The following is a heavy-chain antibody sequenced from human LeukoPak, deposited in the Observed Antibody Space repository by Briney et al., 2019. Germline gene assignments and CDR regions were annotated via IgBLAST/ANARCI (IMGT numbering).Heavy chain of an antibody. J-gene: IGHJ3*01. CDR1: GFTFSNYA. Sequence: GGSLRLSCAASGFTFSNYAMNRVRQAPGKGLEWVSVISGTGGGTYYADSVKGRFTISRDNSKNALYLQMNSLRAEDTAVYYCAKVMYGDYDAFNLWGQGTMVTVSS. CDR2: ISGTGGGT. CDR3: AKVMYGDYDAFNL. V-gene: IGHV3-23*01. D-gene: IGHD4-17*01.